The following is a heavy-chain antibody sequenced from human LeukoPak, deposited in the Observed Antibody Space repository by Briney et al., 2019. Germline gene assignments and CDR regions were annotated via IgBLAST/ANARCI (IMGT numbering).Heavy chain of an antibody. V-gene: IGHV1-18*01. Sequence: ASVKDSCKASGYTFTSYGISWVRQAPGQGLEWMGWISAYNGNTNYAQKLQGRVTMTTDTSTSTAYMELRSLRSDDTAVYYCAREDRGPGIAAAGDFDYWGQGTLVTVSS. CDR1: GYTFTSYG. CDR2: ISAYNGNT. D-gene: IGHD6-13*01. CDR3: AREDRGPGIAAAGDFDY. J-gene: IGHJ4*02.